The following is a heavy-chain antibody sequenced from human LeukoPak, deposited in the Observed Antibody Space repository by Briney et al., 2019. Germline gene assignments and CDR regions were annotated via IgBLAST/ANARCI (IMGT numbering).Heavy chain of an antibody. CDR3: ARVRRDGYNFSPKAARYFDY. Sequence: SETLSLTCAVYGGSFGGYYWSWIRQPPGKGLEWIGEINHSGSTNYNPSLKSRVTISVDTSKNQFSLKLSSVTAADTAVYYCARVRRDGYNFSPKAARYFDYWGQGTLVTVSS. CDR1: GGSFGGYY. D-gene: IGHD5-24*01. J-gene: IGHJ4*02. V-gene: IGHV4-34*01. CDR2: INHSGST.